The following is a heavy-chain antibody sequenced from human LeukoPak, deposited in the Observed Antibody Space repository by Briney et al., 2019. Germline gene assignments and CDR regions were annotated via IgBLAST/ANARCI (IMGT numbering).Heavy chain of an antibody. V-gene: IGHV4-39*01. CDR2: IYYSGST. D-gene: IGHD2-15*01. J-gene: IGHJ4*02. Sequence: SETLSLTCTVSGGSISSSSYYWGWIRQPPGKGLEWIGSIYYSGSTYYNPSLKSRVTISVDTSKNQFSLKLSSVTAADTAVYYCARGRYCSGGSCYGWYNYWGQGTLVTVSS. CDR3: ARGRYCSGGSCYGWYNY. CDR1: GGSISSSSYY.